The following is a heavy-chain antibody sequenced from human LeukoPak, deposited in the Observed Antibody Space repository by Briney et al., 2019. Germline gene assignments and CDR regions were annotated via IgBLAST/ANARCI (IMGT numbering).Heavy chain of an antibody. CDR2: IDWCDDK. Sequence: SGPTLVNPTQTLTLTCTFSGFSLSTSGMCVGWIRQPPGKALEWLARIDWCDDKYYSTSLKTRLTISKDTSKNQVVPTMTNMDPVDTATYYCARIRGSGSYYRPPDAFDIWGQGTMVTVSS. V-gene: IGHV2-70*11. CDR1: GFSLSTSGMC. D-gene: IGHD3-10*01. J-gene: IGHJ3*02. CDR3: ARIRGSGSYYRPPDAFDI.